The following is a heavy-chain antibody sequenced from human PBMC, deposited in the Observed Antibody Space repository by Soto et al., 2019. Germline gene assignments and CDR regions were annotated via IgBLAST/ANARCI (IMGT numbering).Heavy chain of an antibody. CDR1: GFTFSSYS. D-gene: IGHD6-6*01. V-gene: IGHV3-21*01. J-gene: IGHJ6*02. Sequence: EVQLVESGGGLVKPGGSLRLSCAASGFTFSSYSMNWVRQAPGKGLEWVSSISSSSSYIYYADSVKGRFTITRDNAKNSLYLQMKSLRAEDTAVYYGARMGSSQYYYYGMDVWGQGATVTVS. CDR3: ARMGSSQYYYYGMDV. CDR2: ISSSSSYI.